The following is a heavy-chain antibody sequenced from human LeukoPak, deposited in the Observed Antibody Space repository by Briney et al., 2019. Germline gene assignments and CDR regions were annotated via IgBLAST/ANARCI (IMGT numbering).Heavy chain of an antibody. J-gene: IGHJ4*02. D-gene: IGHD2-15*01. CDR2: ISAYNGNT. Sequence: ASVKVSCKASGYTFTSYGISWVRQAPGQGLEWMGWISAYNGNTNYAQKLQGRVTMTTDTSTSTAYMELRSLRSDDTAVYCCARGQTEAKYCSGGSCYSSFDWWGQGTLVTVSS. CDR1: GYTFTSYG. V-gene: IGHV1-18*01. CDR3: ARGQTEAKYCSGGSCYSSFDW.